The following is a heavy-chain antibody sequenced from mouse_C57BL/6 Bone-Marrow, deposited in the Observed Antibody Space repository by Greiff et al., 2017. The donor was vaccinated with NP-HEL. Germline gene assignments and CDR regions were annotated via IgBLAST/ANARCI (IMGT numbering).Heavy chain of an antibody. CDR3: ARGAY. CDR2: IYPGDGDT. V-gene: IGHV1-80*01. J-gene: IGHJ3*01. Sequence: QIYPGDGDTNYTGKFKDKATLTADKSSSTAYMQLSRLTSEDSAVYFCARGAYWGQGTLVTVSA.